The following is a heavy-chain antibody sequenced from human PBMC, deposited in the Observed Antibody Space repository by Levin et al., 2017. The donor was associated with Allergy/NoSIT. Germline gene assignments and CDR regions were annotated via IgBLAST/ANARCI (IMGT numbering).Heavy chain of an antibody. Sequence: SETLSLTRAISGDSVSSNSAAWNWIRQSPSRGLEWLGRTYYRSKWYNDYAVSVKSRITINPDTSKNQFSLQLNSVTPEDTAVYYCAKSVRVAAKYYFDYWGQGTLVTVSS. J-gene: IGHJ4*02. CDR2: TYYRSKWYN. V-gene: IGHV6-1*01. D-gene: IGHD2-15*01. CDR3: AKSVRVAAKYYFDY. CDR1: GDSVSSNSAA.